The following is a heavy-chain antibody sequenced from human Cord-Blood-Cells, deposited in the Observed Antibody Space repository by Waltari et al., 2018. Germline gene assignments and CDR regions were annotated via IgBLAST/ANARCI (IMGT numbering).Heavy chain of an antibody. V-gene: IGHV1-69*01. CDR3: ARARFGELLNYYYYYMDV. CDR1: GGTFSSYA. CDR2: IIPIFGTA. Sequence: VQSGAEVKKPGSSVKVSCKASGGTFSSYALSWVRQAPGQGLEWMGGIIPIFGTANYAQKFQGRVTITADESTSTAYMELSSLRSEDTAVYYCARARFGELLNYYYYYMDVWGKGTTVTVSS. J-gene: IGHJ6*03. D-gene: IGHD3-10*01.